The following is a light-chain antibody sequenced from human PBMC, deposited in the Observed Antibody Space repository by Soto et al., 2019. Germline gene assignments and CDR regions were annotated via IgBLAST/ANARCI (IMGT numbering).Light chain of an antibody. CDR1: PSVDSNY. J-gene: IGKJ5*01. CDR3: QQYGTPRSVT. CDR2: GAS. Sequence: EIVLTQSPGTLSLSPGEEPSLSCRASPSVDSNYLARYQQKPGQTPRLIIYGASGRADGIPHRFSGSGFGTDFTLTISKVEPEDFAVYYCQQYGTPRSVTFGQGTRLEIK. V-gene: IGKV3-20*01.